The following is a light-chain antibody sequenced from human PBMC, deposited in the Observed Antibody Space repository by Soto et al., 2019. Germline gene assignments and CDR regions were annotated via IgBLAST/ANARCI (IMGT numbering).Light chain of an antibody. CDR2: GAS. J-gene: IGKJ1*01. Sequence: EIVLTQSPSTLSSFPGDRVTLSCRASQYINTRLAWYQHRPGQSPRLLIYGASTRATDIPARFSGSGSGTEFTLTISSLQSEDFAEYHCQQYNNWPQTFGQGTKVDNK. V-gene: IGKV3-15*01. CDR1: QYINTR. CDR3: QQYNNWPQT.